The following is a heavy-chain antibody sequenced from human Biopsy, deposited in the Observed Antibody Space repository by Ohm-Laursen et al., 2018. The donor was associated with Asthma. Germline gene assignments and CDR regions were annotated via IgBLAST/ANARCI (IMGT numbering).Heavy chain of an antibody. V-gene: IGHV1-69*13. CDR3: ARGQGDFWFFDL. J-gene: IGHJ2*01. D-gene: IGHD3-16*01. CDR2: IIPIVGTT. CDR1: GGTFSSDA. Sequence: SVKVSCKASGGTFSSDAIGWGRQAPGQGLEWMGGIIPIVGTTGYAQKFQGRVTITADEATSTAYMEMSSLRSEDTAVYYCARGQGDFWFFDLWGRGSLVTVSS.